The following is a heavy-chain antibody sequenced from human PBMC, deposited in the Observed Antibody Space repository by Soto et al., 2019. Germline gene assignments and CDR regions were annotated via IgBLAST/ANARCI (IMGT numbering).Heavy chain of an antibody. CDR3: ARSTYDYGESYYYYGMDV. CDR2: IYTSGST. D-gene: IGHD4-17*01. Sequence: QVQLQESGPGLVKPSETLSLTCTVSGGSISSYYWSWIRQPAGKGLEWIGRIYTSGSTNYNPSLKSRVTMSVETSKNQFSLKLSSVTAADTAVYYCARSTYDYGESYYYYGMDVWGQGTTVTVSS. CDR1: GGSISSYY. V-gene: IGHV4-4*07. J-gene: IGHJ6*02.